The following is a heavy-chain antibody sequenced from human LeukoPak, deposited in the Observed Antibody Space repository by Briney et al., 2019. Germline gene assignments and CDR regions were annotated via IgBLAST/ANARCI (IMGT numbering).Heavy chain of an antibody. Sequence: ASVKVSCKASGYTFSSYGISWVRQAPGQGLEWMGWISAYNGNTNYAQKFQGRVTMTTDTSTSTAYMELSSLRSEDTAVYYCARAITYDFWSGYYPYNWFDPWGQGTLVTVSS. D-gene: IGHD3-3*01. CDR1: GYTFSSYG. CDR3: ARAITYDFWSGYYPYNWFDP. J-gene: IGHJ5*02. V-gene: IGHV1-18*01. CDR2: ISAYNGNT.